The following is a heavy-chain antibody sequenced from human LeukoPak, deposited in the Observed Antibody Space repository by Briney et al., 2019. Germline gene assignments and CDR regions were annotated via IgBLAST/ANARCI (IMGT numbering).Heavy chain of an antibody. D-gene: IGHD3-22*01. CDR1: GFTFSSYW. Sequence: GGSLRLSCAASGFTFSSYWVNWVRQAPGKGLEWVANIKQDGSEKYYVDSVKGRFTISRDNAKNSLYLQMNSLRAEDTAVYYCARYYYDSSGYYGPLNLWGQGTLVTVSS. CDR3: ARYYYDSSGYYGPLNL. CDR2: IKQDGSEK. J-gene: IGHJ4*02. V-gene: IGHV3-7*04.